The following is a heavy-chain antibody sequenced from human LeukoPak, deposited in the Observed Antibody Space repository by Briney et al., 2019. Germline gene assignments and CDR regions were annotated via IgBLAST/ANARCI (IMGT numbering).Heavy chain of an antibody. CDR2: ISSSSGTI. D-gene: IGHD4-11*01. J-gene: IGHJ6*02. CDR1: GFTFSSYS. V-gene: IGHV3-48*04. Sequence: GGSLRLSCAASGFTFSSYSMNWVRQAPGKGLEWVSYISSSSGTILYADSVKGRFTISRDNAKNSLYLQMNSLRAEDTAVYYCARAPHYSNYGPYYYGMDVWGQGTTVTVSS. CDR3: ARAPHYSNYGPYYYGMDV.